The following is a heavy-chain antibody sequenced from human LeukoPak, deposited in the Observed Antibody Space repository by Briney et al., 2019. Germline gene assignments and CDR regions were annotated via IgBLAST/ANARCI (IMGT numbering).Heavy chain of an antibody. D-gene: IGHD3-9*01. CDR1: GYSFNSYA. Sequence: ASVNVSCKASGYSFNSYAIQLVRQAPGQRLEGMGRIYAGNVNTRYSVKFQDKITITSDKSATTVYMELSSLTSEDTAVYYCARDKVLTGYRQLFDYWGQGTLVTVSS. CDR3: ARDKVLTGYRQLFDY. V-gene: IGHV1-3*01. CDR2: IYAGNVNT. J-gene: IGHJ4*02.